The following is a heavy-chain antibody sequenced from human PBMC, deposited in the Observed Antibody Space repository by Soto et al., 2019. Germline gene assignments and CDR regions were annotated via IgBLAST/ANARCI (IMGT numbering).Heavy chain of an antibody. Sequence: GASVKVSFKASGFTFSSYAMHWVRQAPGQRLEWMGWINPGNGNTKYSQKFQGRVTITRDTSASTAYMELSSLISEDTAVYYCARDAGITVADPPFHYWGQGSLVTVSS. CDR2: INPGNGNT. V-gene: IGHV1-3*01. J-gene: IGHJ4*02. D-gene: IGHD6-19*01. CDR1: GFTFSSYA. CDR3: ARDAGITVADPPFHY.